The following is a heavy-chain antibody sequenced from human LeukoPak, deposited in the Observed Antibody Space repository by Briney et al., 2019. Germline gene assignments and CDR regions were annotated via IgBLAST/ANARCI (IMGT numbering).Heavy chain of an antibody. D-gene: IGHD1-26*01. CDR3: AREVGATADGPFDI. V-gene: IGHV4-59*12. J-gene: IGHJ3*02. Sequence: SETLSLTCTVSGGSISSYYWSWIRQPPGKGLEWIGYIYYSGSTNYNPPLKSRVTISVDTSKNHFSLKLSSVTAADSAVYYCAREVGATADGPFDIWGQGTMVTVSS. CDR2: IYYSGST. CDR1: GGSISSYY.